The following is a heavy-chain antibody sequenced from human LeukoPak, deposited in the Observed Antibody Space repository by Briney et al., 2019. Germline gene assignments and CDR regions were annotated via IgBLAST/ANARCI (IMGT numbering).Heavy chain of an antibody. CDR1: GGTFTSYA. CDR2: IIPIFGTA. D-gene: IGHD1-26*01. V-gene: IGHV1-69*13. Sequence: ASVKVSCKASGGTFTSYAISWVRQAPGQGLEWMGGIIPIFGTANYAQKFQGRVTITADESTSTAYMELSSLRSEDTAVYYCARGIVGAPPALWGQGTLVTVSS. CDR3: ARGIVGAPPAL. J-gene: IGHJ4*02.